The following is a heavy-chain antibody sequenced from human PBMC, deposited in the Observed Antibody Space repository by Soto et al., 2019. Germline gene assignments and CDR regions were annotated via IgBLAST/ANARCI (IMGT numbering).Heavy chain of an antibody. Sequence: SETLSLTCTVSGGSISRYYLTWIRQPPGKGLEWIGYIYYSGSSNYNASLKSRLTMSVDTSKNQFSLKLSSVTAADTAVYYCAKGLGYFDSWGQGVLVTVSS. CDR1: GGSISRYY. CDR2: IYYSGSS. V-gene: IGHV4-59*01. D-gene: IGHD1-26*01. CDR3: AKGLGYFDS. J-gene: IGHJ4*02.